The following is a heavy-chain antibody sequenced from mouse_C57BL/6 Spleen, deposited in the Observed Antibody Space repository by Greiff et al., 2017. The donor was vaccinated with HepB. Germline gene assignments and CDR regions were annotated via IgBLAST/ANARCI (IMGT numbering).Heavy chain of an antibody. CDR2: IYPRSGNT. V-gene: IGHV1-81*01. CDR3: ARTGGNYGWYYAMDY. J-gene: IGHJ4*01. CDR1: GYTFTSYG. D-gene: IGHD2-1*01. Sequence: QVQLQQSGAELARPGASVKLSCKASGYTFTSYGISWVKQRTGQGLEWIGEIYPRSGNTYYNEKFKGKATLTADKSSSTAYMELRSLTSEDSAVYFCARTGGNYGWYYAMDYWGQGTSVTVSS.